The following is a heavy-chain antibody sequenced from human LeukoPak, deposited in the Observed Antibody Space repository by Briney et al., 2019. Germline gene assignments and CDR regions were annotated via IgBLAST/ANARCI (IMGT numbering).Heavy chain of an antibody. CDR3: ASQGGYGTLAYCGGDCYPGAFDI. Sequence: PSETLSLTCTVSGGSISSYYWSWIRQPAGKGLEWIGRIYTSGSTNYNPSLKSQVTMSVDTSKNQFSLKLSSVTAADTAVYYCASQGGYGTLAYCGGDCYPGAFDIWGQGTMVTVSS. D-gene: IGHD2-21*02. V-gene: IGHV4-4*07. J-gene: IGHJ3*02. CDR2: IYTSGST. CDR1: GGSISSYY.